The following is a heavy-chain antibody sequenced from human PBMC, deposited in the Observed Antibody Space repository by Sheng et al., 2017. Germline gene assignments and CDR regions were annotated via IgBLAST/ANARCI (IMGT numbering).Heavy chain of an antibody. CDR3: ARAPLLQRAAWMS. D-gene: IGHD5-18*01. J-gene: IGHJ4*03. CDR1: GFTFKSYT. CDR2: ITSGGSYI. Sequence: EKQLVESGGGLVKPGGSLRLSCEASGFTFKSYTMNWVRQAPGKGLEWVSSITSGGSYIYYADSVKGRFTISRDNDKESVFLHMSSLRAEDSAVYYCARAPLLQRAAWMSWGQGT. V-gene: IGHV3-21*02.